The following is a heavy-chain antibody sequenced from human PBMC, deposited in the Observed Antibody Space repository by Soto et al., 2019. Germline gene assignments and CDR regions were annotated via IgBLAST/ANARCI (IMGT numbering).Heavy chain of an antibody. CDR3: ARDRNPLKWNDDYFYGLDV. CDR2: IWHDGSNK. V-gene: IGHV3-33*01. Sequence: QVQLVESGGGVVQPGRSLRLSCAASGFTFSTYGIHWVRQAPGKGLEWVAVIWHDGSNKYYGDSVKGRFSISRDNSKNTLYLQMNSLRAEDTAVYYCARDRNPLKWNDDYFYGLDVWGQGTTVAVSS. D-gene: IGHD1-1*01. J-gene: IGHJ6*02. CDR1: GFTFSTYG.